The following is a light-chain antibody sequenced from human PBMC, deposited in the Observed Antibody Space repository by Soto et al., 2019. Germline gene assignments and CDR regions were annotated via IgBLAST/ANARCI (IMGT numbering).Light chain of an antibody. J-gene: IGLJ1*01. CDR3: SSYAGSSTLYL. CDR1: SSDVAIYKY. CDR2: EVN. V-gene: IGLV2-8*01. Sequence: QSALTQPPSASGSLGQSVTISCTGTSSDVAIYKYVSWFQQHPGKAPKLIIYEVNKRPSGVPDRFSGSKSGNTASLTVSGLQADDEADYYCSSYAGSSTLYLFGTGTKVTVL.